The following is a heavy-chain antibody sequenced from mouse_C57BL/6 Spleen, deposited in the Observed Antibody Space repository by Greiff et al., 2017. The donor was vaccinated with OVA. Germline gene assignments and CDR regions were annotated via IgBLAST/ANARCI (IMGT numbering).Heavy chain of an antibody. CDR1: GFSFNTYA. CDR3: VRQNYGSTAWFAY. Sequence: EVQGVESGGGLVQPKGSLKLSCAASGFSFNTYAMNWVRQAPGKGLEWVARIRSKSNNYATYYAESVKDRFTISRDDSESMLYLQMNNLKTEATAMYYCVRQNYGSTAWFAYWGQGTLVTVSA. J-gene: IGHJ3*01. CDR2: IRSKSNNYAT. D-gene: IGHD1-1*01. V-gene: IGHV10-1*01.